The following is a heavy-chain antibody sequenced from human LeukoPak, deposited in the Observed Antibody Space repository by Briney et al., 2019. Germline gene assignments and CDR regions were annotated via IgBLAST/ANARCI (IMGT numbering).Heavy chain of an antibody. CDR1: GGTFSSYA. Sequence: GASVKVSCKASGGTFSSYAISWVRQAPGQGLEWMGRIIPILGIANYAQKLQGRVTMTTDTSTSTAYMELRSLRSDDTAVYYCARENQDYDILTGYYTAYYFDYWGQGTLVTVSS. CDR3: ARENQDYDILTGYYTAYYFDY. J-gene: IGHJ4*02. CDR2: IIPILGIA. V-gene: IGHV1-69*04. D-gene: IGHD3-9*01.